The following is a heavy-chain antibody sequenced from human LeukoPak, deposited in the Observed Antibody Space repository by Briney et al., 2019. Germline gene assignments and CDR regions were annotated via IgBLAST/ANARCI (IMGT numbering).Heavy chain of an antibody. CDR1: GFTFSSYW. V-gene: IGHV3-7*01. D-gene: IGHD2-15*01. Sequence: GGSLRLSCAAAGFTFSSYWMTWARQVPGKGLEWVANINKDGSERNYADSLKGRFTISRDNAMSSLFLQMDSLRAEDTGVYYCARDQNGYCIHGSCYGSDYWGQGTLVAVSS. CDR2: INKDGSER. CDR3: ARDQNGYCIHGSCYGSDY. J-gene: IGHJ4*02.